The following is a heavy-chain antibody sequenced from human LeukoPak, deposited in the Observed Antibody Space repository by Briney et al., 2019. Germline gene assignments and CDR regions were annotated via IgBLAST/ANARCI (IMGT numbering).Heavy chain of an antibody. CDR3: AREYYGFLDY. J-gene: IGHJ4*02. V-gene: IGHV4-59*01. D-gene: IGHD4-17*01. Sequence: SETLSLTCTVSGGSISSYYWSWIRQPPGKGLEWIGYIYYSGSTNYNPSLKGRVTISVDTSKNQFSLKLSSVTAADTAVYYCAREYYGFLDYWGQGTLVTVSS. CDR2: IYYSGST. CDR1: GGSISSYY.